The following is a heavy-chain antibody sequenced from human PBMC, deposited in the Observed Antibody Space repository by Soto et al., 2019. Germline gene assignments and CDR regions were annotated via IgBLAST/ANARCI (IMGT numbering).Heavy chain of an antibody. J-gene: IGHJ6*02. CDR1: GGSVSSGSYY. CDR3: ASRNYGMDV. Sequence: SETLSLTCTVSGGSVSSGSYYWSWIRQPPGKGLEWIGYIYYSGSTNYNPSLKSRLSISKDTSKNQFSLKLSSVTAADTAVYYCASRNYGMDVWGQGNTVTVSS. CDR2: IYYSGST. V-gene: IGHV4-61*01.